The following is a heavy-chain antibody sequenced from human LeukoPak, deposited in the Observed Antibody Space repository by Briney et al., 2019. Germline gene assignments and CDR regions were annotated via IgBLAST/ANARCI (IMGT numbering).Heavy chain of an antibody. CDR2: IYSGGST. CDR1: GFTLSSNY. J-gene: IGHJ4*02. D-gene: IGHD3-10*01. Sequence: GGSLRLSCAASGFTLSSNYMSWVRQAPGKGLEWVSVIYSGGSTYYADSAKGRFTISRDNSKNTLYLQMNSLRAEDTAGYYCARVQGHTMVREYYFDYWGQGTLVTVSS. CDR3: ARVQGHTMVREYYFDY. V-gene: IGHV3-53*01.